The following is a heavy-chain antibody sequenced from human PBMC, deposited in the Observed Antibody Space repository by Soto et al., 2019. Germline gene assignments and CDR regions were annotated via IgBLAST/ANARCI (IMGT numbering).Heavy chain of an antibody. J-gene: IGHJ5*02. D-gene: IGHD2-15*01. CDR3: ARGLAWSWPLDP. Sequence: QVQLVQSGAEVKKPGASVKVSCKASGYTFTSYDINWVRQATGQGLEWMGWMNPNSGNTGYAQKFQGRVTMTRNTSISTAYMEQSSLRSEDTAMYYCARGLAWSWPLDPWGQGTLVTVSS. CDR2: MNPNSGNT. V-gene: IGHV1-8*01. CDR1: GYTFTSYD.